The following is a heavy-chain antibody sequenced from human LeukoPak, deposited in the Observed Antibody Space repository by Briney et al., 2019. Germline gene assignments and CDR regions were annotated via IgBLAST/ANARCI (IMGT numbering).Heavy chain of an antibody. J-gene: IGHJ5*02. Sequence: KPSETLSLTCTVSGGSISSADYYWSWIRQPPGKGLEWIGSIYYSGSTYYNPSLKSRVTISVDTSKNQFSLKLSSVTAADTAVYYCARLTVTTWGWFDPWGQGTLVTVSS. CDR2: IYYSGST. CDR1: GGSISSADYY. CDR3: ARLTVTTWGWFDP. D-gene: IGHD4-17*01. V-gene: IGHV4-39*01.